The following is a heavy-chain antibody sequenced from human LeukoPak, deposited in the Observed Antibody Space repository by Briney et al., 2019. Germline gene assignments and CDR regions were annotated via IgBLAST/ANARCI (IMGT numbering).Heavy chain of an antibody. D-gene: IGHD3-10*01. J-gene: IGHJ4*02. CDR3: AREGYYGSGSPPSLYFDY. CDR2: TSSDLNVK. CDR1: GFTVSSNY. Sequence: GGSLRLSCAASGFTVSSNYMSWVRQAPGKGLEWVAVTSSDLNVKLYADSVKGRFTISRDNSRSTLYLQMNSLRPEDTAIYYCAREGYYGSGSPPSLYFDYWGQGTLVTVSS. V-gene: IGHV3-30*03.